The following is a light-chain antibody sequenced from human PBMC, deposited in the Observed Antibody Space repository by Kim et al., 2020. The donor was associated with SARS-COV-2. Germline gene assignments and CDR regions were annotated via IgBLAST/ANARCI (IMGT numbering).Light chain of an antibody. V-gene: IGLV3-21*04. CDR1: NIGSNS. CDR3: QVWDSSSDHPVV. Sequence: PGKTARITCGGNNIGSNSVHWYQQKPGQAPVLVIYYNADRPSGIPERFSGSNSGNTATLTISRVEAGDEADYHCQVWDSSSDHPVVFGGGTQLTVL. J-gene: IGLJ2*01. CDR2: YNA.